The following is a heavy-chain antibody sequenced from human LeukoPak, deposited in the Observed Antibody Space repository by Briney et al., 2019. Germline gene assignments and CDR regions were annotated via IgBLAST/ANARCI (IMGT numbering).Heavy chain of an antibody. D-gene: IGHD3-10*01. CDR1: GGSVSSGSYY. Sequence: SETLPLTGTVSGGSVSSGSYYWSWIRQPPGKGLEWIGYIYYSGSTNYNPSLKSRVTISVDTSKNQFSLKLSSVTAADTAVYYCARAGTGVQGVITVWGQGTLVTVSS. CDR2: IYYSGST. V-gene: IGHV4-61*01. CDR3: ARAGTGVQGVITV. J-gene: IGHJ4*02.